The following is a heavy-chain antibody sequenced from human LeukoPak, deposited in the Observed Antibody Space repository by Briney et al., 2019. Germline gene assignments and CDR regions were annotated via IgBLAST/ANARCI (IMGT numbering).Heavy chain of an antibody. V-gene: IGHV4-4*07. CDR1: GVSIRISYY. Sequence: SETLSLTCTVSGVSIRISYYWGWIRQPPGKGLEWIGRIYTSGSTNYNPSLKSRVTMSVDTSKNQFSLKLSSVTAADTAVYYCASSYGAAAGTGLQHWGQGTLVTVSS. CDR2: IYTSGST. J-gene: IGHJ1*01. D-gene: IGHD6-13*01. CDR3: ASSYGAAAGTGLQH.